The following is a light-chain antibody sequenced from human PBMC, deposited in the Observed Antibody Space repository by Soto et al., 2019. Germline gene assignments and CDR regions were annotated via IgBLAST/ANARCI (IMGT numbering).Light chain of an antibody. CDR3: QTWGAGSVV. CDR1: SGHSTYA. CDR2: LNSDGSH. Sequence: QLVLTQSPSASASLGASVRFTCTLSSGHSTYAIAWHQQQPKKGPRYLMKLNSDGSHTKGDGIPDRFSGSSSGAERYLTISSLQSEDEADYYCQTWGAGSVVFGGGTKLTVL. J-gene: IGLJ2*01. V-gene: IGLV4-69*01.